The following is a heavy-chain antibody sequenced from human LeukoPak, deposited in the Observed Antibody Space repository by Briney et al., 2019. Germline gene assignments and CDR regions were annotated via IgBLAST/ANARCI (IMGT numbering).Heavy chain of an antibody. CDR1: GGSISSSSYY. Sequence: SETLSLTCTVSGGSISSSSYYWGWIRQPPGKGLEWIGSIYYSGSTYYNPSLKSRVTISVDTSKNQFSLKLSSVTAADTAVYYCARHPESLDPKFDYWGQGTLVTVSS. J-gene: IGHJ4*02. V-gene: IGHV4-39*01. D-gene: IGHD3/OR15-3a*01. CDR2: IYYSGST. CDR3: ARHPESLDPKFDY.